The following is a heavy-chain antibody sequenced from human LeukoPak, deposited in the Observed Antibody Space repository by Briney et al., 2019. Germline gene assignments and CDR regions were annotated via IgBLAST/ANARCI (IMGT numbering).Heavy chain of an antibody. CDR3: ARRAGAYSHPYDY. CDR1: GFTVSSNS. Sequence: GGSLRLSCTVSGFTVSSNSMSWVRQAPGKGLEWVSFIYSGTIHYSDSVKGRFTITRDNSKNTLYLQMNSLRAEDTAVYYCARRAGAYSHPYDYWGQGTLVTVSS. J-gene: IGHJ4*02. V-gene: IGHV3-53*01. CDR2: IYSGTI. D-gene: IGHD4/OR15-4a*01.